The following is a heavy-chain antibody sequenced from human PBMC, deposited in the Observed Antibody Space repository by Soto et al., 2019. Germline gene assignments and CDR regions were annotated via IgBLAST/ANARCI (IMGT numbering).Heavy chain of an antibody. CDR3: ARGSYYYDSSAYYHY. CDR1: GGSLSSGDYY. Sequence: TSETLSLTCTVSGGSLSSGDYYWSWIRQPPGKGLEWIGYIYYSGSTYYNPSLKSRVTISVDTSKNQFSLKLSSVTAADTAVYYCARGSYYYDSSAYYHYWGQGTLVIVSS. D-gene: IGHD3-22*01. V-gene: IGHV4-30-4*01. CDR2: IYYSGST. J-gene: IGHJ4*02.